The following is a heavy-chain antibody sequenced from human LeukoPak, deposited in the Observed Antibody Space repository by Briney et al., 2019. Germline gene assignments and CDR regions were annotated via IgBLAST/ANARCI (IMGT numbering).Heavy chain of an antibody. CDR3: ARWNRGVRGVDLYGFDY. CDR1: GGSISTYY. J-gene: IGHJ4*02. CDR2: IYNSGST. D-gene: IGHD3-10*01. V-gene: IGHV4-59*01. Sequence: SETLSLTCIVSGGSISTYYWSWIRQPPGKGLEWIGYIYNSGSTNYNPSLKSRVTISVDKSKNQFSLKLSSVTAADTAVYYCARWNRGVRGVDLYGFDYWGQGTLVTVSS.